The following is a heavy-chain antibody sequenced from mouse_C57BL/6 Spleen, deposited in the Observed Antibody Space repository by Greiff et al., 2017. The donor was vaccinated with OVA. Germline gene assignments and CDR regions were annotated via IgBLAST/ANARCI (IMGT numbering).Heavy chain of an antibody. D-gene: IGHD1-1*01. CDR1: GFTFSSYA. Sequence: DVQLVESGEGLVKPGGSLKLSCAASGFTFSSYAMSWVRQTPEKRLEWVAYISSGGDYIYYADTVKGRFTISRDNARNTLYLQMSSLKSEDTAMYYCTRDYYGSSSYYFDYWGQGTTLTVSS. CDR2: ISSGGDYI. CDR3: TRDYYGSSSYYFDY. V-gene: IGHV5-9-1*02. J-gene: IGHJ2*01.